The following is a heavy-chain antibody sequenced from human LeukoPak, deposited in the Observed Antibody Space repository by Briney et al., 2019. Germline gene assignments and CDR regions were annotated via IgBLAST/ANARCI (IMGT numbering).Heavy chain of an antibody. V-gene: IGHV1-46*01. CDR2: INPSGGST. CDR1: GYTFTTYY. Sequence: ASVTVSCKASGYTFTTYYIHWVRQAPGQGLEWMGIINPSGGSTSYAQKFQGRVTMTRDTSTSTVYMELSSLRSEDTAVYYCARAYSNSMPFDYWGQGTLVTVSS. CDR3: ARAYSNSMPFDY. D-gene: IGHD4-11*01. J-gene: IGHJ4*02.